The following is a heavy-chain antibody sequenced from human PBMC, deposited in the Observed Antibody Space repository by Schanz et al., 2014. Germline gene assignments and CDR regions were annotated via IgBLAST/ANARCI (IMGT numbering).Heavy chain of an antibody. CDR2: ISGSGGDT. D-gene: IGHD2-8*01. CDR3: ASRSVYAPT. Sequence: VQLAESGGGVVQPGRSLRLSCAASGFAFNNYGMHWVRQAPGQGLEWVSTISGSGGDTYPADSVKGRFIISRDNSKNTLYLQVNSLRAEDTAVYYCASRSVYAPTWGQGILVTVSS. V-gene: IGHV3-23*04. J-gene: IGHJ5*02. CDR1: GFAFNNYG.